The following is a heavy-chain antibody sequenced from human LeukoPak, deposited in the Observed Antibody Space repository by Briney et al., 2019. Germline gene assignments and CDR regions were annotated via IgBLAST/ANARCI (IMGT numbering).Heavy chain of an antibody. D-gene: IGHD7-27*01. CDR3: ARDLNPFNWGDDAFDI. CDR1: GYTFTSYG. Sequence: GASVKVSCKASGYTFTSYGISWVRQAPGQGLEWMGRIIPIFGTANYAQKFQGRVTITTDESTSTAYMELSSLRSEDTAVYYCARDLNPFNWGDDAFDIWGQGTMVTVSS. CDR2: IIPIFGTA. V-gene: IGHV1-69*05. J-gene: IGHJ3*02.